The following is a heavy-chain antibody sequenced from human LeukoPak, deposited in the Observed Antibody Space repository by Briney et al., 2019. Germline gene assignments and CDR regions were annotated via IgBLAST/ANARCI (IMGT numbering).Heavy chain of an antibody. CDR2: ISSVGSTI. D-gene: IGHD4-23*01. Sequence: PGGSLRLSCAASGFTFSNYEMNWVRQAPGKGLEWVSYISSVGSTIYYADSVKGRFTISRDNVKNSLYLQMNSLRAEDTAVYCCARGATVITSFDYWGQGTLVTVSS. J-gene: IGHJ4*02. CDR1: GFTFSNYE. V-gene: IGHV3-48*03. CDR3: ARGATVITSFDY.